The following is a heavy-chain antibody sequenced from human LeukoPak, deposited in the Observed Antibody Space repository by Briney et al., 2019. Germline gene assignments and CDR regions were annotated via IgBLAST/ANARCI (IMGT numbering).Heavy chain of an antibody. J-gene: IGHJ4*02. V-gene: IGHV4-31*03. CDR3: ARGKRVTAAFDY. CDR1: GGSISSGGYY. Sequence: SQTLSLTCTVSGGSISSGGYYWSWIRQHPGKGLEWIGYIYYSGSTYYNPSLKSRVTISVDTSKNQFSLKLSSVTAADTAVYYCARGKRVTAAFDYWGQGTLVTVSS. D-gene: IGHD6-13*01. CDR2: IYYSGST.